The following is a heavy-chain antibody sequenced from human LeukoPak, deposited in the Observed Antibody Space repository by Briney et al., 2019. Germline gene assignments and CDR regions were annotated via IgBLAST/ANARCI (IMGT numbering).Heavy chain of an antibody. CDR2: IYYSGST. J-gene: IGHJ4*02. CDR1: GGSRSSSSYY. CDR3: ARGARWYRPGPFDY. D-gene: IGHD4-23*01. V-gene: IGHV4-39*07. Sequence: PSETLPLTCTVSGGSRSSSSYYWGWIRQPPGKGLEWIESIYYSGSTYYNPSLKSRVTISVDTSKNQFSLKLSSVTAADTAVYYCARGARWYRPGPFDYWGQGTLVTVSS.